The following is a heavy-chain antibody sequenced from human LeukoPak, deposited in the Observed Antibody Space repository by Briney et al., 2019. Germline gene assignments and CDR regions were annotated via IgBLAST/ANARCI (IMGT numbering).Heavy chain of an antibody. CDR2: ISHSGST. J-gene: IGHJ5*02. D-gene: IGHD1-1*01. CDR1: GGSISSDTYY. Sequence: PQTLSLTCSVSGGSISSDTYYWTWIRQPPGEGLEWIGYISHSGSTYYNPSLNSRVTISADKSISTAYLQWSSLKASDTAMYYCARADPLSWNDDVGWFDPWGQGTLVTVSS. CDR3: ARADPLSWNDDVGWFDP. V-gene: IGHV4-30-2*01.